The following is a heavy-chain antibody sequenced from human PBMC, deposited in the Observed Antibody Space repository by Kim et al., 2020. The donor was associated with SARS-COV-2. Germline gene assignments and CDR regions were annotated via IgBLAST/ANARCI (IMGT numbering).Heavy chain of an antibody. J-gene: IGHJ4*02. CDR2: ISYDGSNK. D-gene: IGHD3-9*01. CDR3: ARDLKNLVLRYFDWSMGY. CDR1: GFTFSSYA. V-gene: IGHV3-30-3*01. Sequence: GGSLRLSCAASGFTFSSYAMHWVRQAPGKGLEWVAVISYDGSNKYYADSVKGRFTISRDNSKNTLYLQMNSLRAEDTAVYYCARDLKNLVLRYFDWSMGYWGQGTLVTVSS.